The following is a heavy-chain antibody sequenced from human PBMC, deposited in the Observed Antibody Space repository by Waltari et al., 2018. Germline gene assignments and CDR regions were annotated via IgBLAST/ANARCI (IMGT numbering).Heavy chain of an antibody. CDR1: GYTFTGYY. V-gene: IGHV1-8*02. CDR3: ARGVDTAMAPFDY. J-gene: IGHJ4*02. CDR2: MNPNSGNT. Sequence: QVQLVQSGAEVKKPGASVKVSCKASGYTFTGYYIHWVRQAPGQGLEWMGWMNPNSGNTGYAQKFQGRVTMTRNTSISTAYMELSSLRSEDTAVYYCARGVDTAMAPFDYWGQGTLVTVSS. D-gene: IGHD5-18*01.